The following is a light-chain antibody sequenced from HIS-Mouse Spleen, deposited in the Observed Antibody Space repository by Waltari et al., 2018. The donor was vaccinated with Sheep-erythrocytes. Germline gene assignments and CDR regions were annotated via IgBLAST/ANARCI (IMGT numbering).Light chain of an antibody. CDR2: GAS. J-gene: IGKJ1*01. V-gene: IGKV3-15*01. Sequence: EILMTQSPATLSVSPGARATVSCRASQSVSSNLAWYQQKPGQAPRLLIYGASTRATGIPARFSGSGSGTEFTLTISSLQSEDFAVYYCQQYNNWPPTFGQGTKVEIK. CDR1: QSVSSN. CDR3: QQYNNWPPT.